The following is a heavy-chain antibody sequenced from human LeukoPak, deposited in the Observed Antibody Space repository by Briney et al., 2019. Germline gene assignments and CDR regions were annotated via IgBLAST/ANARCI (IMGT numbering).Heavy chain of an antibody. CDR2: INPSGGST. CDR3: ARADCGGDCYPSTYFDY. V-gene: IGHV1-46*01. CDR1: GYTFTSYY. J-gene: IGHJ4*02. D-gene: IGHD2-21*01. Sequence: ASVKVSCKASGYTFTSYYMHWVRQAPGQGLEWMGIINPSGGSTSYAQKFQGRVTMTRDTSTSTVYMELSRLRSEDTAVYYCARADCGGDCYPSTYFDYWGQGTLVTVSS.